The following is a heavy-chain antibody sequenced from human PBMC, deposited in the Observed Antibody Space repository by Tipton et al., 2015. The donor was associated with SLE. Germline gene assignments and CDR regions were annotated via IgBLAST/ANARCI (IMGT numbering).Heavy chain of an antibody. CDR1: GGSISSHY. CDR2: IYYSGST. Sequence: TLSLTCTVSGGSISSHYWSWIRQPPGKGLEWIGYIYYSGSTNYNPSLKSRVTISVDTSKNQFSLKLSSVTAADTVVYYCAARGDSGDYWGQGTLVTVSS. J-gene: IGHJ4*02. CDR3: AARGDSGDY. D-gene: IGHD3-10*01. V-gene: IGHV4-59*11.